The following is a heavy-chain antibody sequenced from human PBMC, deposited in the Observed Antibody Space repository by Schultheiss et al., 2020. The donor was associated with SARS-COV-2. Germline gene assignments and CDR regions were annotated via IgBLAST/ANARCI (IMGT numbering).Heavy chain of an antibody. Sequence: SETLSLTCTVSGGSISGYYWTWIRQSPGKGLEWIGRVYASGSFKYNPSLKSRVTLSVDTSKNQFSLKLSSVTAADTAVYYCARGWNPRVAFDIWGQGTMVTVSS. V-gene: IGHV4-4*07. CDR2: VYASGSF. J-gene: IGHJ3*02. D-gene: IGHD1-1*01. CDR1: GGSISGYY. CDR3: ARGWNPRVAFDI.